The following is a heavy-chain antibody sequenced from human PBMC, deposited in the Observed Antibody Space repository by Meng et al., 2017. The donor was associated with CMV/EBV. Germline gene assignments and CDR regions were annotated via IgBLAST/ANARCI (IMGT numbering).Heavy chain of an antibody. V-gene: IGHV1-69*05. CDR2: IIPIFGTA. CDR1: GGTFSSYA. J-gene: IGHJ3*02. Sequence: GGSLRLSCKASGGTFSSYAISWVRQAPGQGLEWMGGIIPIFGTANYAQKFQGGVTITTDESTSTAYMELSSLRSEDTAVYYCAGTYYYDSSGYYYSAFDIWGQGTMVTVSS. CDR3: AGTYYYDSSGYYYSAFDI. D-gene: IGHD3-22*01.